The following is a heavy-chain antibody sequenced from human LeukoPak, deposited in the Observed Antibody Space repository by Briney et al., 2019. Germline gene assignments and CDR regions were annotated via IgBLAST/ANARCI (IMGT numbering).Heavy chain of an antibody. D-gene: IGHD2-15*01. CDR1: GGSISSYY. J-gene: IGHJ4*02. Sequence: SETLSLTCTVSGGSISSYYWSWIRQPPGKGLEWIGYIYYSGSTNYNPSLKSRVTISVDTSKNQFSLKLSSVTAADTAVYYSLLGYCSGGSCQPPDYWGQGTLVTVSS. V-gene: IGHV4-59*08. CDR2: IYYSGST. CDR3: LLGYCSGGSCQPPDY.